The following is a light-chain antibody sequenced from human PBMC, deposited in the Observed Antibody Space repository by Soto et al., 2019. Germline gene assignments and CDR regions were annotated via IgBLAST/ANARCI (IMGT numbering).Light chain of an antibody. CDR3: QTWGTGIWV. CDR2: LNSDGSH. J-gene: IGLJ3*02. Sequence: QSVLTQSPSASASLGASVKLTCTLSSVHSSYAIAWHQQQPEKGPRYLMKLNSDGSHSKGDGIPDRFSGSSSGAERYLTISSLQSEDEADYYCQTWGTGIWVFGVGTKLTVL. CDR1: SVHSSYA. V-gene: IGLV4-69*01.